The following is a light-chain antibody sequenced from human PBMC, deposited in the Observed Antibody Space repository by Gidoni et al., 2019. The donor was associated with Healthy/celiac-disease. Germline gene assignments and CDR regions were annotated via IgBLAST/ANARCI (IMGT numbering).Light chain of an antibody. Sequence: DIQMTQSPSTLSASVGDRVTITCRASQSISSWLAWYQQKPGKAPKLLIYKASSLESGVPSRFSGSGSGTEFTLTISSLQPDDFATYYCQHXXTFGPGTKVDIK. CDR2: KAS. J-gene: IGKJ3*01. CDR3: QHXXT. V-gene: IGKV1-5*03. CDR1: QSISSW.